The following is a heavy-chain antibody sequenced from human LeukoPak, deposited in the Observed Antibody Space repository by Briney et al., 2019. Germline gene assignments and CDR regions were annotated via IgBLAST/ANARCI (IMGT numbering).Heavy chain of an antibody. CDR3: ARDLNWKLEY. J-gene: IGHJ4*02. CDR1: GFTFNSYW. V-gene: IGHV3-7*01. CDR2: IKQDGSQK. D-gene: IGHD1-1*01. Sequence: GGSLRLSCAASGFTFNSYWMSWVRQAPGKGLEWVANIKQDGSQKYYVDSAKGRFTISRDNAKNSLYLQMNSLRAEDTAVYYCARDLNWKLEYWGQGTLVTVSS.